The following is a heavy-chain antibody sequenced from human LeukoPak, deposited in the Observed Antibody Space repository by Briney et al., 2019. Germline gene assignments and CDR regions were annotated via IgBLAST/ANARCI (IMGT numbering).Heavy chain of an antibody. CDR2: INHSGST. V-gene: IGHV4-34*01. D-gene: IGHD3-22*01. CDR1: GGSFSGYY. J-gene: IGHJ3*02. Sequence: PSETLSLTCAVYGGSFSGYYWNWIRQPPGKGLEWIGEINHSGSTNYNPSLMSRVTISVDTSKNQFSLKLSSVTAADTAVYYCARRGVGRLLAAAFDIWGQGTMVTISS. CDR3: ARRGVGRLLAAAFDI.